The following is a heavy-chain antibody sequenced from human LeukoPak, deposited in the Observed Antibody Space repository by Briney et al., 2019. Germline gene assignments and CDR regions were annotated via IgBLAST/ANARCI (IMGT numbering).Heavy chain of an antibody. D-gene: IGHD4/OR15-4a*01. CDR1: GFTVSSNS. Sequence: GGSLRLSCTVSGFTVSSNSMSWVRQAPGKGLEWVSFIYSGSTHYSDSVKGRFTISRDNSKNTLYLQMNSLRAEDTAVYYCARRTGAYSHPYDYWGQGTLVTVSS. CDR3: ARRTGAYSHPYDY. J-gene: IGHJ4*02. V-gene: IGHV3-53*01. CDR2: IYSGST.